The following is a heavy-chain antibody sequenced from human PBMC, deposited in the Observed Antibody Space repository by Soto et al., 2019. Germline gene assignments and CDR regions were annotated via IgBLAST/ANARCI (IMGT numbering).Heavy chain of an antibody. Sequence: QVQLQESGPGLVKPSETLSLTCNVSSASISNYYWSWIRQPPGKGLEWIGYIHSSGSTDYNPSLKSRVSISGNTSKSQFSLKLSSVTAADTAVYYCARAVGATFYYLDFWGQGTLVTVSS. CDR2: IHSSGST. CDR3: ARAVGATFYYLDF. CDR1: SASISNYY. D-gene: IGHD1-26*01. J-gene: IGHJ4*02. V-gene: IGHV4-59*01.